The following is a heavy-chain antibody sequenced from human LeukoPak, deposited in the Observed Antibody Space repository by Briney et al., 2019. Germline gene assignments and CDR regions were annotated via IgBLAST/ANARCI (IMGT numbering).Heavy chain of an antibody. CDR1: GFTFSNYG. J-gene: IGHJ4*02. D-gene: IGHD3-10*01. CDR3: AKGGRLWFGELSI. Sequence: GGSLRLSCAVSGFTFSNYGMSWVRQAPGKGLEWVSAISGSGGSTYYADSVKGRFTISRDNSKNTLYLQMNSLRAEDTAVYYCAKGGRLWFGELSIWGQGTLVTVSS. V-gene: IGHV3-23*01. CDR2: ISGSGGST.